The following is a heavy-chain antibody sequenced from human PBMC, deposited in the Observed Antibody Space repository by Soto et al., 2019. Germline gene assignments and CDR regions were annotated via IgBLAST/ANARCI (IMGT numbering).Heavy chain of an antibody. D-gene: IGHD2-15*01. Sequence: QVQLVQSGAEVKKPGSSVKVSCKASGGTFSSYTISWVRQAPGQGREWMGRIIPIPGIANYAQKFQGRVTITADKSTSTAYMELRSLRSEDTAVYYCAGDLIGPGGSNDAFDIRGQGTMVTVSS. CDR1: GGTFSSYT. V-gene: IGHV1-69*08. CDR3: AGDLIGPGGSNDAFDI. J-gene: IGHJ3*02. CDR2: IIPIPGIA.